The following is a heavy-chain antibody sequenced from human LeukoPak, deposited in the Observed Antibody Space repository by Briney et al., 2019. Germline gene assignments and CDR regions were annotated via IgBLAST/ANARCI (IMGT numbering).Heavy chain of an antibody. J-gene: IGHJ3*02. CDR3: ARDRMYYYDSSGHYFGGDNDELDAFDI. CDR1: EYSFTDFTGYY. V-gene: IGHV1-2*02. CDR2: INPKTGGT. D-gene: IGHD3-22*01. Sequence: ASVKVSCKASEYSFTDFTGYYMHWLRQAPGQGLEWMGWINPKTGGTKYAQNFQGRVTVTRDTSIRTAYMELRGLTSDDTAVYYCARDRMYYYDSSGHYFGGDNDELDAFDIWGQGTMVTVSS.